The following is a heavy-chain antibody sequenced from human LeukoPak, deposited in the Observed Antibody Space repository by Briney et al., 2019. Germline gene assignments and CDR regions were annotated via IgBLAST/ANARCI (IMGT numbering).Heavy chain of an antibody. V-gene: IGHV3-15*01. D-gene: IGHD3-9*01. CDR3: TTDGGAYVLRYFDRVDYFDY. J-gene: IGHJ4*02. CDR1: GFSFSNAW. CDR2: IKSKTDGGTT. Sequence: GGSLRLSCAASGFSFSNAWMSWVRQAPGKGLEWVGRIKSKTDGGTTDYAAPVKGRFTISRDDSKNTLYLQMNSLKTEDTAVYYCTTDGGAYVLRYFDRVDYFDYWGQGTLVTVSS.